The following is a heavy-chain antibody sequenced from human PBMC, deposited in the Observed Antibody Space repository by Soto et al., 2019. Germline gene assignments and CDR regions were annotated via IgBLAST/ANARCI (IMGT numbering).Heavy chain of an antibody. CDR2: IIPIFGTA. CDR1: GGTFSSYA. Sequence: QVQLVQSGAEVKKPGSSVKVSCKASGGTFSSYAISWVRQAPGQGLEWMGGIIPIFGTANYAQKFQGRVTITADESTSTAYMELSSLRSEDTAVYYCARGIVVVTAIPDYYYYGMDVWGQGTTVTVSS. V-gene: IGHV1-69*01. J-gene: IGHJ6*02. D-gene: IGHD2-21*02. CDR3: ARGIVVVTAIPDYYYYGMDV.